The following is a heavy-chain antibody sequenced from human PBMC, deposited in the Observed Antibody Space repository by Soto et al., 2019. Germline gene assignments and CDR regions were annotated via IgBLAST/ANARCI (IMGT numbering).Heavy chain of an antibody. CDR2: ISDYNGKT. V-gene: IGHV1-18*01. CDR1: GYTFASYA. J-gene: IGHJ4*02. Sequence: QVQLVQSGAEVKKPGASVKVSCKASGYTFASYAISWMRQDPGQGLEWMGWISDYNGKTNYAQKLQGRGTMTTDTSTSTAYMELRSLRSDDTAVYYCARDPPPPDYWGQGTRVTVSS. CDR3: ARDPPPPDY.